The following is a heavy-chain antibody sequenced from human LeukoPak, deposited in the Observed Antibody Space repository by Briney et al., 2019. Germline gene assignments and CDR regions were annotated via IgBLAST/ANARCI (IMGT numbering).Heavy chain of an antibody. CDR2: INHSGST. Sequence: SETLSVTCAVYGGSFSGYYWSWIRQPPGNGLEWIGEINHSGSTNYNPSLKSRVTISVDTSKNQFSLKLSSVTAADTAVYYCASNYDSSGYYFDYWGQGTLVTVSS. V-gene: IGHV4-34*01. CDR3: ASNYDSSGYYFDY. CDR1: GGSFSGYY. J-gene: IGHJ4*02. D-gene: IGHD3-22*01.